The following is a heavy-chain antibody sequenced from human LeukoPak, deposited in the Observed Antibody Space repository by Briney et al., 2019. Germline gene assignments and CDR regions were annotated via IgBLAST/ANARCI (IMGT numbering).Heavy chain of an antibody. CDR2: IYPGDSDT. CDR1: GSSFTSYW. D-gene: IGHD5-18*01. J-gene: IGHJ4*02. CDR3: ARQEYSYGYYLDY. Sequence: GESLKISCKGSGSSFTSYWIGWVRPMPGKGLEWMGIIYPGDSDTRYSPSFQGQVTISADKSISTAYLQWSSLKASDTAMYYCARQEYSYGYYLDYWGQGTLVTVSS. V-gene: IGHV5-51*01.